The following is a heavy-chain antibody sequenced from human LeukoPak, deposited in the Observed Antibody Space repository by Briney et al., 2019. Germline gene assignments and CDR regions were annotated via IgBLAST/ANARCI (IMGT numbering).Heavy chain of an antibody. Sequence: PSETLSLTCTVSGYSISSGYYWGWIRQPPGKGLEWIGSIYHSGSTYYNPSLKSRVTISVDTSKNQFSLKLSSVTAAGTAVDYCARDRRIVATSPDFDYWGQGTLVTVSS. J-gene: IGHJ4*02. V-gene: IGHV4-38-2*02. CDR1: GYSISSGYY. CDR3: ARDRRIVATSPDFDY. CDR2: IYHSGST. D-gene: IGHD5-12*01.